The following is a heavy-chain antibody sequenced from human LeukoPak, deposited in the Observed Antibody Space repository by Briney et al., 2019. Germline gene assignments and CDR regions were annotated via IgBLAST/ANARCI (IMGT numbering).Heavy chain of an antibody. CDR1: GFTFSSYW. CDR2: IKQDGSEK. Sequence: PGGSLRLSCAASGFTFSSYWMSWVRQAPGKGLEWVANIKQDGSEKYYVDSVKGRFTISRDNAKNSLYLQMNSLRAEETAVHYCARDGNYCSSTSCYAVDYWGQGTLVTVSS. V-gene: IGHV3-7*01. J-gene: IGHJ4*02. CDR3: ARDGNYCSSTSCYAVDY. D-gene: IGHD2-2*01.